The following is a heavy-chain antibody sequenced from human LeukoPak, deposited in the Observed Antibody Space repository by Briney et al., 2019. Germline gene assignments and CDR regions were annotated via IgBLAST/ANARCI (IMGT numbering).Heavy chain of an antibody. CDR3: ARDLCSGGSCYVGNWFDP. V-gene: IGHV3-23*01. CDR2: ISGSGGST. J-gene: IGHJ5*02. Sequence: PGGSLRLSCAASGFTFSSYAMSWVRQAPGKGLEWVSAISGSGGSTYYADSVKGRFTISRDNSKNTLYLQMNSLRAEDTAVYYCARDLCSGGSCYVGNWFDPWGQGTLVTVSS. D-gene: IGHD2-15*01. CDR1: GFTFSSYA.